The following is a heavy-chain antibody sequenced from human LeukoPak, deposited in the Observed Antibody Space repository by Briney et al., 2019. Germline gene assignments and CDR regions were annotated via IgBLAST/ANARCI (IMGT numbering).Heavy chain of an antibody. Sequence: GGSLRLSCAASGFTFSSYEMDWVRQAPGKGLEWVSYISSSGSTIYYADSVKGRFTISRDNSKNTLYLQMNSLRAEDTAVYYCAKGYTLSYDILTVDYWGQGTLVTVSS. CDR2: ISSSGSTI. CDR1: GFTFSSYE. CDR3: AKGYTLSYDILTVDY. V-gene: IGHV3-48*03. J-gene: IGHJ4*02. D-gene: IGHD3-9*01.